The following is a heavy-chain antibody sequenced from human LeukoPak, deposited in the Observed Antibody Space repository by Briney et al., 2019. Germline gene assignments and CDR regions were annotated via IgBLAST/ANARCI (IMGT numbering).Heavy chain of an antibody. J-gene: IGHJ6*03. CDR1: GGSISSYF. CDR3: ARASEDYYYYYMDV. V-gene: IGHV4-59*01. CDR2: IYYSGST. Sequence: KSSETLSLTCTVSGGSISSYFWSWIRQPPGKGLQWIGYIYYSGSTKYNPSLKSRVTISVDTSEKQFSLKLSSVTAADTAVYYCARASEDYYYYYMDVWGKGTTVTISS. D-gene: IGHD1-14*01.